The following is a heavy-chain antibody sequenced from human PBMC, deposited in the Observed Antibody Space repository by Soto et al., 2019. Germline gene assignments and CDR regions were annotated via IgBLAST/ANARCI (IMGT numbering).Heavy chain of an antibody. CDR2: IYYSGNT. CDR3: ARSDGRY. CDR1: SGSISSYY. V-gene: IGHV4-59*12. J-gene: IGHJ4*02. Sequence: SETLSLTCTVSSGSISSYYWNWIRQPPGKGLEWIGSIYYSGNTNYSPSLKSRVTISVDTSKNQFSLKLSSVTAADTAVYYCARSDGRYWGQGTLVTVS.